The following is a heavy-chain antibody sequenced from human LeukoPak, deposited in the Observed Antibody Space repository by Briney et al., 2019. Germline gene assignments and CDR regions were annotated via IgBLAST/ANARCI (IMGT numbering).Heavy chain of an antibody. D-gene: IGHD6-6*01. CDR2: ISYDGSNK. CDR1: GYTFSSYA. J-gene: IGHJ5*02. CDR3: ARDGASSSSSWFDP. V-gene: IGHV3-30-3*01. Sequence: SCKASGYTFSSYAMHWVRQAPGKGLEWVAVISYDGSNKYYADSVKGRFTISRDNSKNTLYLQMNSLRAEDTAVYYCARDGASSSSSWFDPWGQGTLVTVSS.